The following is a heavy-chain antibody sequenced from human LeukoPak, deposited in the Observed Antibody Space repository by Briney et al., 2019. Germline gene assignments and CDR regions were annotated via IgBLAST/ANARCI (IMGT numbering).Heavy chain of an antibody. J-gene: IGHJ4*02. D-gene: IGHD6-19*01. V-gene: IGHV3-23*01. Sequence: GGSLRLSCAASGFTFSSYGMSWVRQAPGKGLEWVSAISGSGGSTYYADSVKGRFTISRDNAKNSLYLQMNSLRAEDTAVYYCARRPLGRQWLVPNPPSRLYYFDYWGQGTLVTVSS. CDR3: ARRPLGRQWLVPNPPSRLYYFDY. CDR2: ISGSGGST. CDR1: GFTFSSYG.